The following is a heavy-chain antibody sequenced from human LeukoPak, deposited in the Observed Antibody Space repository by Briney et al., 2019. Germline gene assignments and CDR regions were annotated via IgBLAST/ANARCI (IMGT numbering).Heavy chain of an antibody. D-gene: IGHD3-10*01. CDR3: ARDHVRGVTMVPPSFDY. J-gene: IGHJ4*02. Sequence: PGGSLRLSCAASGFTFSSYAMHWVRQAPGKGLEYVSAISSNGGSTYYANSVKGRFTISRDNSKNTLYLQLGSLRAEDMAVYYCARDHVRGVTMVPPSFDYWGQGTLVTVSS. V-gene: IGHV3-64*01. CDR1: GFTFSSYA. CDR2: ISSNGGST.